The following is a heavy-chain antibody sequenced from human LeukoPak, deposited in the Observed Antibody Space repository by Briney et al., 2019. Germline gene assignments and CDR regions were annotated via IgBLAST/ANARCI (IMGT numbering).Heavy chain of an antibody. D-gene: IGHD6-6*01. CDR2: INWNGGST. CDR1: GFTFSSYW. Sequence: GGSLRLSCAASGFTFSSYWMSWVRQAPGKGLEWVSGINWNGGSTGYADSVKGRFTISRDNAKNSLYLQMNSLRAEDTAVYYCARDVSSSSDYWGQGTLVTVSS. V-gene: IGHV3-20*04. J-gene: IGHJ4*02. CDR3: ARDVSSSSDY.